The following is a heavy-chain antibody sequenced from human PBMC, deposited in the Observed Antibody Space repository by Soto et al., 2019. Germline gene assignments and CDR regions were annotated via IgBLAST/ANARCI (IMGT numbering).Heavy chain of an antibody. D-gene: IGHD6-19*01. CDR3: ARDRLASHFYYYGMDV. V-gene: IGHV1-3*05. CDR2: INTGNGIT. J-gene: IGHJ6*02. Sequence: QVQLVQSGAEEKKPGASVQVSCKASGYTFTSYAMHWVRQATGQRLEWMRRINTGNGITKYLQKFQGRVTITRDTSASTAYMELSSLRSEDTAVYYCARDRLASHFYYYGMDVWGQGTTVTVSS. CDR1: GYTFTSYA.